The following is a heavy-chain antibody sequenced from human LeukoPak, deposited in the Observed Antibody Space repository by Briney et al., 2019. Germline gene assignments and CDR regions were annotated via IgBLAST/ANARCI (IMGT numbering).Heavy chain of an antibody. V-gene: IGHV3-53*01. CDR1: GFSVSSNY. D-gene: IGHD6-19*01. J-gene: IGHJ4*02. CDR3: AKGPLIEVAGTTWDY. CDR2: IYSGGAT. Sequence: GGSLRLSCAVSGFSVSSNYMSWVRQVPGKGLEWVAVIYSGGATYYADSVRGRFTISRDNSRNTLYLQMNSLRAEDTAVYYCAKGPLIEVAGTTWDYWGQGTLVTVSS.